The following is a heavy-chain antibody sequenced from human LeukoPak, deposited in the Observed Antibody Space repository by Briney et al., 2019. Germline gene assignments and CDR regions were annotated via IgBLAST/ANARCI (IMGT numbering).Heavy chain of an antibody. CDR3: ARGRVSSSTWYSTYYYYFYMDV. V-gene: IGHV4-4*07. Sequence: SETLSLTCTVSGGSINNYYWSWIRQPAGKGLEWIGRIYTSGSTNYNPSLKSRVTMSVDTSKNHFSLELSSATAADTAVYFCARGRVSSSTWYSTYYYYFYMDVWGKGTTVTVSS. J-gene: IGHJ6*03. D-gene: IGHD6-13*01. CDR1: GGSINNYY. CDR2: IYTSGST.